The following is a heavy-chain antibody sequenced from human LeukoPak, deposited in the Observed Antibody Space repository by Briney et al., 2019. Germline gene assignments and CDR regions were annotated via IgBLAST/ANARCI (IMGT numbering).Heavy chain of an antibody. CDR1: GFTFNTYA. J-gene: IGHJ4*02. D-gene: IGHD6-13*01. CDR2: ISGSSGST. CDR3: ARDGHSSSWLGY. V-gene: IGHV3-23*01. Sequence: GGSLRLSCAASGFTFNTYAMTWVRQAPGKGLEWVSVISGSSGSTYYADSVQGRFTISRDNSKSTLYLQMNSLRAEDTAVYYCARDGHSSSWLGYWGQGTLVIVSS.